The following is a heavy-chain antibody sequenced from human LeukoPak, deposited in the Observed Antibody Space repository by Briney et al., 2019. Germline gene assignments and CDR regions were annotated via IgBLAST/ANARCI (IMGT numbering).Heavy chain of an antibody. D-gene: IGHD3-22*01. Sequence: PGGSLRLSCAASGFTFSSYGMHWVRQAPGKGLEWVAVISYDGSNKYYADSVKGRFTISRDNSKNTLYLQMNSLRAEDTAVYYCAKDVDYYDSSGQCYFDYWGQGTLVTVSS. CDR1: GFTFSSYG. J-gene: IGHJ4*02. CDR2: ISYDGSNK. V-gene: IGHV3-30*18. CDR3: AKDVDYYDSSGQCYFDY.